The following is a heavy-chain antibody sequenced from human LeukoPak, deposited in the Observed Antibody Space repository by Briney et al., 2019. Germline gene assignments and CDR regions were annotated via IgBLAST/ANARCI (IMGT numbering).Heavy chain of an antibody. CDR3: SRESGPFCPFGH. D-gene: IGHD1-26*01. CDR2: ISLAGRT. Sequence: PSETLSLTCGVSGGSITTTNYWSWVCHPPEGGLEWIGEISLAGRTRYNPSLKSRVNISIDESKNHLYLNLASVTAADTAVYYCSRESGPFCPFGHWGQGTLVAVTS. J-gene: IGHJ4*02. CDR1: GGSITTTNY. V-gene: IGHV4-4*02.